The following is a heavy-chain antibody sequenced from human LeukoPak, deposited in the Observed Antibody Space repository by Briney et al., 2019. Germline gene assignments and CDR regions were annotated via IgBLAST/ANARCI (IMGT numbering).Heavy chain of an antibody. D-gene: IGHD4-17*01. CDR2: ISGNSDRT. Sequence: GGSLRLSCAGSGFTFSNDAMTWVRQAPGKGLVWVSSISGNSDRTYYADSVKGRFTISRDNSKNTVTLQMNSLRAEDTAVYSCAKGHGDYVPAEYLQHWGQGTLVTVSS. CDR1: GFTFSNDA. V-gene: IGHV3-23*01. CDR3: AKGHGDYVPAEYLQH. J-gene: IGHJ1*01.